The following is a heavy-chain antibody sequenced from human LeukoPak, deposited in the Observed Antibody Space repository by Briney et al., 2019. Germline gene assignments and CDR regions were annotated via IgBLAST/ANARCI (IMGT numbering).Heavy chain of an antibody. V-gene: IGHV3-7*01. CDR2: IKQDGSEK. J-gene: IGHJ6*03. CDR1: GFTFSSYW. CDR3: ARAFIKGYSYGYGLLYYYYMDV. D-gene: IGHD5-18*01. Sequence: PGGSLRLSCAASGFTFSSYWMSWVRQAPGKGLEWVANIKQDGSEKYYVDSVKGRLTISRDNAKNSLYLQMNSLRAEDTAVYYCARAFIKGYSYGYGLLYYYYMDVWGKGTTVTVPS.